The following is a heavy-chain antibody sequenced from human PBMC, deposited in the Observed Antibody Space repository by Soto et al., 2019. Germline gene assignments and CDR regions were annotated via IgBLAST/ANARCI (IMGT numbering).Heavy chain of an antibody. CDR1: GFTFSSYG. D-gene: IGHD3-10*01. Sequence: GGSLRLSCAASGFTFSSYGMHWVRQAPGKGLEWVAVIWYDGSNKYYADSVKGRFTISRDNSKNTLYLQMNSLRAEDTAVYYCARGSRLLFTMVRGALGGAFDIWGQGTMVTVSS. CDR3: ARGSRLLFTMVRGALGGAFDI. J-gene: IGHJ3*02. CDR2: IWYDGSNK. V-gene: IGHV3-33*01.